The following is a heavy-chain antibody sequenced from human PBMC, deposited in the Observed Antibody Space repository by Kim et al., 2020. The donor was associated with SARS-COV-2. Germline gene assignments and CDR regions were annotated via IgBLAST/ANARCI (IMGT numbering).Heavy chain of an antibody. CDR1: GFTFSSYG. Sequence: GGSLRLSCAASGFTFSSYGMHWVRQAPGKGLEWVAVISYDGSNKYYADSVKGRFTISRDNSKNTLYLQMNSLRAEDTAVYYCAKPTMVRGVIWGVYYYGMDVWGQGTTVTVSS. J-gene: IGHJ6*02. D-gene: IGHD3-10*01. CDR3: AKPTMVRGVIWGVYYYGMDV. V-gene: IGHV3-30*18. CDR2: ISYDGSNK.